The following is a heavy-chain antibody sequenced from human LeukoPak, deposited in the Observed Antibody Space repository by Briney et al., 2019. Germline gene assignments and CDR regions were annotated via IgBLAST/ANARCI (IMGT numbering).Heavy chain of an antibody. J-gene: IGHJ4*02. Sequence: GGSLRLSCAASGFTFSSSSMNWVRQAPGKGLEWVSAISSRSAYIYYADAVKGRFTISRDNAKNSLYLQMNSLRAEDTAVYYCAKETGVGTMVRGVIADWGQGTLVTVSS. D-gene: IGHD3-10*01. CDR3: AKETGVGTMVRGVIAD. CDR1: GFTFSSSS. CDR2: ISSRSAYI. V-gene: IGHV3-21*01.